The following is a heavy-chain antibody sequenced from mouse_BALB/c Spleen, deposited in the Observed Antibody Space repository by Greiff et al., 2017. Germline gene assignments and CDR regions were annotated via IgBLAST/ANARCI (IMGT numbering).Heavy chain of an antibody. D-gene: IGHD1-1*01. J-gene: IGHJ4*01. CDR2: ISTYYGNT. CDR1: GYTFTDYA. CDR3: ARGDYYGSSRYYAMDY. Sequence: VQLQQSGPELVRPGVSVKISCKGSGYTFTDYAMHWVKQSHAKSLEWIGVISTYYGNTNYNQKFKGKATMTVDKSSSTAYMELDRLTSEDSAIYYCARGDYYGSSRYYAMDYWGQGTSVTVSS. V-gene: IGHV1-67*01.